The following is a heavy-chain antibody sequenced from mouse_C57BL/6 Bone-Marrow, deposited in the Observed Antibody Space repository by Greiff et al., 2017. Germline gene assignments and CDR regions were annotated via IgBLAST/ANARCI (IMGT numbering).Heavy chain of an antibody. CDR3: AGGWLHFDY. CDR2: IHPNSGST. J-gene: IGHJ2*01. D-gene: IGHD2-3*01. Sequence: QVQLKQPGAELVKPGASVKLSCKASGYTFTSYWMHWVKQRPGQGLEWIGMIHPNSGSTNYNEKFKGKATLTVDKSSSTAYMQLSSLTSEDSAFYDSAGGWLHFDYWGQGTTLTVSS. CDR1: GYTFTSYW. V-gene: IGHV1-64*01.